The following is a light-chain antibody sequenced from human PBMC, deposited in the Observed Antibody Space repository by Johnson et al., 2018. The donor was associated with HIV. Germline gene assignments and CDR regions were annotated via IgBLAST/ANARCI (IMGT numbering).Light chain of an antibody. CDR3: GTWDSSLSAL. CDR1: TCDIGNNY. V-gene: IGLV1-51*01. CDR2: DNN. J-gene: IGLJ1*01. Sequence: QSVLTQPPSVSAAPGQKVTISCSGNTCDIGNNYVSCHQQLPGTAPKLLIYDNNKRPSGIPDRFSGSKSGTSATLGITGLQTGDEADYYCGTWDSSLSALFGTGTKVTVL.